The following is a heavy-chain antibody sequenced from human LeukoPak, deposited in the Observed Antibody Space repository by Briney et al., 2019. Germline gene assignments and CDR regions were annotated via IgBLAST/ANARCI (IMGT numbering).Heavy chain of an antibody. V-gene: IGHV4-31*03. D-gene: IGHD6-13*01. J-gene: IGHJ4*02. CDR1: GGSISSGGYY. CDR2: IYYSGST. CDR3: ARGPAGYSSSWSHIDY. Sequence: PSETLSLTCTVSGGSISSGGYYWSWIRQRPGKGLEWIGYIYYSGSTYYNPSLKSRVTISVDTSKNQFSLKLSSVTAADTAVYYCARGPAGYSSSWSHIDYWGQGTLVTVSS.